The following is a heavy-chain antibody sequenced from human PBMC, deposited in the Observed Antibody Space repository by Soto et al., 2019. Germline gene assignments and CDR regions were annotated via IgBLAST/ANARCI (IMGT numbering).Heavy chain of an antibody. D-gene: IGHD3-10*01. CDR3: AHRAVVGFGELLSRPFDY. CDR2: IYWDDDK. CDR1: GFSLSTSGAG. V-gene: IGHV2-5*02. Sequence: QITLKESGPTLVKPTQTLTLTCSFSGFSLSTSGAGVGWIRQPPGKALEWLALIYWDDDKRYNPSLESRLTITKDTSKNQVVLTMTTMDPVDTATYYCAHRAVVGFGELLSRPFDYWGQGTLVTVSS. J-gene: IGHJ4*02.